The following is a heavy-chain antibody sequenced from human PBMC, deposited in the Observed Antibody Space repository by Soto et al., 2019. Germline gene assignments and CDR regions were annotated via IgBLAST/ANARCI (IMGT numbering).Heavy chain of an antibody. Sequence: PGGSLRLSCAASGFSFSSYGMHWVRQAPGKGLEWVAVIWYDGSNKYYADSVKGRFTISRDNSKNTLFLQMNSLRGEDTAVYYCASGRGYSSSSIDYWGQGTLVTVSS. J-gene: IGHJ4*02. D-gene: IGHD6-6*01. CDR2: IWYDGSNK. V-gene: IGHV3-33*01. CDR1: GFSFSSYG. CDR3: ASGRGYSSSSIDY.